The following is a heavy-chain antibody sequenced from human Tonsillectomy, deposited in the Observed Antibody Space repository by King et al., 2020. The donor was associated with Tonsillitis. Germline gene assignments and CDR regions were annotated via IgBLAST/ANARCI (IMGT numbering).Heavy chain of an antibody. CDR1: GYTFTNYW. J-gene: IGHJ4*02. CDR3: ARRDLYCSGGTCQPWYFDY. D-gene: IGHD2-15*01. Sequence: QLVQSGAEVKQPGESLKISCVGSGYTFTNYWVSWLRKMPGKGLEWMGIIYPGDSNTIYSPSFQGQVTISADKSINTAYLQWSSLKASDTAIYYCARRDLYCSGGTCQPWYFDYWGQGALVSVSS. V-gene: IGHV5-51*01. CDR2: IYPGDSNT.